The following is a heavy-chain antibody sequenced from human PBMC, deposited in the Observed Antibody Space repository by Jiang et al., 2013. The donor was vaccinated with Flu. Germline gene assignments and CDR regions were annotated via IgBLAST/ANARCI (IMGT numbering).Heavy chain of an antibody. V-gene: IGHV5-51*01. CDR2: IYPGDSDT. D-gene: IGHD6-13*01. J-gene: IGHJ4*02. CDR1: GYSFTSYW. Sequence: GAEVKKPGESLKISCKGSGYSFTSYWIGWVRQMPGKGLEWMGIIYPGDSDTRYSPSFQGQVTISADKSISTAYLQWSSLKASDTAMYYCARDKGSSSWPTLFDYWGQGTLVTVSS. CDR3: ARDKGSSSWPTLFDY.